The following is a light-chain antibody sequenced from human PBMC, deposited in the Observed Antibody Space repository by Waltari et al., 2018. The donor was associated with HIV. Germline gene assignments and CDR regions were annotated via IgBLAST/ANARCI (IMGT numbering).Light chain of an antibody. CDR3: QQSFTTPSIT. V-gene: IGKV1-39*01. J-gene: IGKJ5*01. Sequence: DMQMTQSPSSLSASVGDRVTITCRASQKISHYLNWYQQKPGKAPNLLIYAASSLQSGVPSRFSGSGSGTDFTFTINSLQPGDFATYYCQQSFTTPSITFGQGTRLETK. CDR2: AAS. CDR1: QKISHY.